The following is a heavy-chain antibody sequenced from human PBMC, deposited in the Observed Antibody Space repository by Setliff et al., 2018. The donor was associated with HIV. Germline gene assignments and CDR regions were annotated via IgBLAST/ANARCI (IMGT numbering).Heavy chain of an antibody. CDR1: GDSVTTSSW. V-gene: IGHV4-4*02. J-gene: IGHJ3*01. CDR3: TRRDNSVSGYYTDHAFDF. CDR2: IYRSGST. Sequence: SETLSLTCAVSGDSVTTSSWWSWVRQSPGKGLEWIGEIYRSGSTNYNPSLKSRVTISLDKSKNQFSLKVNSVTAADTAVYYCTRRDNSVSGYYTDHAFDFWGQGTLVTVSS. D-gene: IGHD3-22*01.